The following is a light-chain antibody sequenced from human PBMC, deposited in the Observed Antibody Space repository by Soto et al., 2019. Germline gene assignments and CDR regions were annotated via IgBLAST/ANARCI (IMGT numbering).Light chain of an antibody. CDR2: DAS. J-gene: IGKJ2*01. CDR3: QQYYSWPYI. V-gene: IGKV3-11*01. CDR1: QSVSSS. Sequence: EIVLTQSPATLSLSPGERTTLSCRASQSVSSSLAWYQQKPGQAPRLLIYDASNRATGVPARFSGSGSGTDFTLTISSLEPEDFAVYCCQQYYSWPYIFGQGTKVDIK.